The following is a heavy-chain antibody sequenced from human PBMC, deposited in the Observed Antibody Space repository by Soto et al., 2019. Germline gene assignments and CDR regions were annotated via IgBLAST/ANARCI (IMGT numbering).Heavy chain of an antibody. CDR1: GFTVSSNY. J-gene: IGHJ3*02. CDR2: IYSGGST. V-gene: IGHV3-66*01. D-gene: IGHD6-13*01. Sequence: EVQLVESGGGLVQPGGSLRLSCAASGFTVSSNYVSWVRQAPGKGLEWVSVIYSGGSTNYADSVKGRFTISRDNSKNTLNLQMNSLRAGDTAVYYCATGIAAAGTGGDDAFDIWGQGTMVTVSS. CDR3: ATGIAAAGTGGDDAFDI.